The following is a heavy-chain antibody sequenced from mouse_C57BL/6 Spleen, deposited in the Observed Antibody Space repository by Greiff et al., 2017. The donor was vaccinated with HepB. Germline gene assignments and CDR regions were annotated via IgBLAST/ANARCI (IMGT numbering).Heavy chain of an antibody. CDR2: IYPRSGNT. V-gene: IGHV1-81*01. J-gene: IGHJ1*03. D-gene: IGHD1-1*01. Sequence: VKLQESGAELARPGASVKLSCKASGYTFTSYGISWVKQRTGQGLEWIGEIYPRSGNTYYNEKFKGKATLTADKSSSTAYMELRSLTSEDSAVYFCARRYGRPFDVWGTGTTVTVSS. CDR3: ARRYGRPFDV. CDR1: GYTFTSYG.